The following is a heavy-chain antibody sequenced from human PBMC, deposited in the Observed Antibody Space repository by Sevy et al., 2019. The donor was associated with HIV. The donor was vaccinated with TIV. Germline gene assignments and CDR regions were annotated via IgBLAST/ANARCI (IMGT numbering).Heavy chain of an antibody. CDR1: GYTFTSYA. CDR2: INTNTGNP. J-gene: IGHJ4*02. Sequence: ASVKVSCKASGYTFTSYAMNWVRQAPGQGLEWMGWINTNTGNPTYAQVFTGRFVFSLDTSVSTAYLQISSLKAEDTAVYYCARVSRYQYCSGGSCYEFDYWGQGTLVTVSS. CDR3: ARVSRYQYCSGGSCYEFDY. V-gene: IGHV7-4-1*02. D-gene: IGHD2-15*01.